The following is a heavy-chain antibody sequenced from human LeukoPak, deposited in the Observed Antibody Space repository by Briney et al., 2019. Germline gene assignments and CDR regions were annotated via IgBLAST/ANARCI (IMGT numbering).Heavy chain of an antibody. CDR2: ISSSSTYI. CDR1: GFTFSSDS. Sequence: GRSMRLSCAAAGFTFSSDSMNWVRQAPGKGLEWVSSISSSSTYIYYADSVKGRFTISRDNARNSLYLQMNSLRAEDTAVYYCARDGVLGNLPDYWGQGTLVTVSS. V-gene: IGHV3-21*01. D-gene: IGHD3-3*02. CDR3: ARDGVLGNLPDY. J-gene: IGHJ4*02.